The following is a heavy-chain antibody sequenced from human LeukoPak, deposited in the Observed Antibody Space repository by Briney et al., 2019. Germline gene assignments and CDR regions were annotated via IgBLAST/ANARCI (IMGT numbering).Heavy chain of an antibody. D-gene: IGHD3-10*01. Sequence: PGGSLRLSCAASGFTFSDYYMSWIRQAPGKGLEWVSYISSSGSTIYYADSVKGRFTISRDNAKNSLYLQMNSLRAEGTAVYYCARLGYGSGNYYNQNWFDPWGQGTLVTVSS. CDR1: GFTFSDYY. CDR2: ISSSGSTI. J-gene: IGHJ5*02. CDR3: ARLGYGSGNYYNQNWFDP. V-gene: IGHV3-11*04.